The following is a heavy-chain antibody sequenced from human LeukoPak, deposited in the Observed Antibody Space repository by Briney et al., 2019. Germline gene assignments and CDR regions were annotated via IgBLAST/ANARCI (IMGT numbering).Heavy chain of an antibody. V-gene: IGHV3-23*01. Sequence: GGSLRLSCAASGFTFSTYAMNWVRQAPGEGLEWVSGTCGGGRTPYYADSVKGRFTISRDNSKNTLYLQMNSLRAEDTAVHYCAKDLRICPHKYDSSSHPFDYWGQGTLVTVSS. J-gene: IGHJ4*02. CDR3: AKDLRICPHKYDSSSHPFDY. CDR1: GFTFSTYA. CDR2: TCGGGRTP. D-gene: IGHD6-6*01.